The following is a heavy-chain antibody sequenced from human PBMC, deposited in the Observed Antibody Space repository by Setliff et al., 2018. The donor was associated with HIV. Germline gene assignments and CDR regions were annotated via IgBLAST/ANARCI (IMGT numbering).Heavy chain of an antibody. Sequence: GGSLRLSCAASGFTFSRYGMHWVRQAAGKGLEWVSAIGTGGDTYYVDSVKGRFTISRDNAKNSLFLQMNSLRAEDTAVYYCAKDPRAAVATICDYWGQGTLVTVSS. D-gene: IGHD5-12*01. J-gene: IGHJ4*02. CDR2: IGTGGDT. CDR3: AKDPRAAVATICDY. CDR1: GFTFSRYG. V-gene: IGHV3-13*01.